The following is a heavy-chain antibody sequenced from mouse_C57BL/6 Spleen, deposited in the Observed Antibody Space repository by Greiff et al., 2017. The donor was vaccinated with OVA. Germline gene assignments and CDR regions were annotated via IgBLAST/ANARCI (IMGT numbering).Heavy chain of an antibody. V-gene: IGHV5-4*01. CDR2: ISDGGSYT. J-gene: IGHJ1*03. D-gene: IGHD4-1*01. CDR3: ARDNGTGTGYFDV. CDR1: GFTFSSYA. Sequence: VQLKESGGGLVKPGGSLKLSCAASGFTFSSYAMSWVRQTPEKRLEWVATISDGGSYTYYPDNVKGRFTISRDKAKNNLYLQMIHLKSEDTARYYCARDNGTGTGYFDVWGTGTTVTVSS.